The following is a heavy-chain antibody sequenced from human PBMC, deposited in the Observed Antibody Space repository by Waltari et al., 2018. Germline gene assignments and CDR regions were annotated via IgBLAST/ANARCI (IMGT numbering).Heavy chain of an antibody. D-gene: IGHD7-27*01. J-gene: IGHJ4*02. CDR1: GYTFTSYD. V-gene: IGHV1-8*03. CDR2: MNPNSGNT. CDR3: ARHLLGYFDY. Sequence: QVQLVQSGAEVKKPGASVKVSCKASGYTFTSYDINWVRQATGQGLEWMGGMNPNSGNTGYAQKFQGRVTITRNTSISTAYMELSSVTAADTAVYYCARHLLGYFDYWGQGTLVTVSS.